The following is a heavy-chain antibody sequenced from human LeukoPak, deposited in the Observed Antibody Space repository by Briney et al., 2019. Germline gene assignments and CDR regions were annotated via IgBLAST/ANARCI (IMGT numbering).Heavy chain of an antibody. Sequence: SETLSLTCAVYGGSFSGYYWSWIRQPPGKGLEWIGEINHSGSTNYNPPLKSRVTISVDTSKNQFSLKLSSVTAADTAVYYCARVPSGYCSGGSCSLDYWGQGTLFTASS. CDR3: ARVPSGYCSGGSCSLDY. V-gene: IGHV4-34*01. CDR1: GGSFSGYY. D-gene: IGHD2-15*01. CDR2: INHSGST. J-gene: IGHJ4*02.